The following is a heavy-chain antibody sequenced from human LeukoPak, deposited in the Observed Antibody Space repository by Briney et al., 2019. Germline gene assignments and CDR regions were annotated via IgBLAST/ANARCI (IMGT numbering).Heavy chain of an antibody. CDR2: ISAYNGTT. D-gene: IGHD6-13*01. V-gene: IGHV1-18*01. J-gene: IGHJ4*02. Sequence: ASVKVSCKASGYTFSSYGISWVRPAPGQGLEWMGWISAYNGTTNYAQKLQGRVTMTTDTSTSTAHMELRSLRSDDTAVYYCARSGIAAAGTYYDKTPFDYWGQGTLVTVSS. CDR1: GYTFSSYG. CDR3: ARSGIAAAGTYYDKTPFDY.